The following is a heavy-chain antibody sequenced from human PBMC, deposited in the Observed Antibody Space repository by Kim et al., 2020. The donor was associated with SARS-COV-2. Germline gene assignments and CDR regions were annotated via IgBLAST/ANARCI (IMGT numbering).Heavy chain of an antibody. J-gene: IGHJ4*02. CDR3: ARGLHDWWSYRYYGGYFDY. Sequence: GGSLRLSCAASGFTFSSYSMNWVRQAPGKGLEWVSAIRSSSSYIYYADSVKGRFTISRDNAKNSLYLQMNSLRAEDTAVYYCARGLHDWWSYRYYGGYFDYWGQGTPVTVSS. CDR2: IRSSSSYI. V-gene: IGHV3-21*01. D-gene: IGHD3-16*02. CDR1: GFTFSSYS.